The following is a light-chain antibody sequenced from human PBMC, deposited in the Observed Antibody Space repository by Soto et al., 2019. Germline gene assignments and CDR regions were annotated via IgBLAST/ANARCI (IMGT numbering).Light chain of an antibody. CDR3: QQYNNWPQT. Sequence: DIVITQSPATLSVSPGERATLSCRASQSVSSNLAWYQQKPGQAPRLLIYGASTRATGIPARFSGSGSGTEFTLTISSLQSEDFAVYYCQQYNNWPQTFGQGTKV. CDR1: QSVSSN. V-gene: IGKV3-15*01. J-gene: IGKJ1*01. CDR2: GAS.